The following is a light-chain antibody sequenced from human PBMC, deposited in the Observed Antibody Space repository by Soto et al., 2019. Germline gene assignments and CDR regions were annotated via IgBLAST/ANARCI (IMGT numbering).Light chain of an antibody. CDR3: QQYNNWPRT. Sequence: EIVITQSPSAVSVSPGERARLSCRASQSVSSSLAWYQQEPGQAPRLLIYGASTRATGIPARFSGSGSGTEFTLTISSLQSEDFAVYYCQQYNNWPRTFGQGTKVDIK. CDR1: QSVSSS. V-gene: IGKV3-15*01. J-gene: IGKJ1*01. CDR2: GAS.